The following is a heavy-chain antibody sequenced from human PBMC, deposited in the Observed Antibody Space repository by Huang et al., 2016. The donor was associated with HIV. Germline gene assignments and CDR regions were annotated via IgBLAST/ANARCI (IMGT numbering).Heavy chain of an antibody. CDR3: ARHWWLNSYFDF. Sequence: LQLQESGPGLVKPSETLSLTCTVSGASIDSSNYYWGWIRQPPGKGLEWIGSIHYSGSPHYHPSLESRVTISLETSRNQFSLKLSSVDATETAVYYCARHWWLNSYFDFWGQGALVTVSS. J-gene: IGHJ4*02. CDR1: GASIDSSNYY. CDR2: IHYSGSP. D-gene: IGHD2-8*02. V-gene: IGHV4-39*01.